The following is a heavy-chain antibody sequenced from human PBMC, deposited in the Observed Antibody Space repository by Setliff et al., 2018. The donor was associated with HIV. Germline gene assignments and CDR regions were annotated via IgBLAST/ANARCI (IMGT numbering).Heavy chain of an antibody. Sequence: PSETLSLTCTVSGGSISSGGYYWTWLRQHPGGGLEWIGYISHSGNTYYSPSLTSRISMSLHTSENQFSLRLNFVTAADTALYYCARQPRGFSYSYFDYWGQGALVTVSS. D-gene: IGHD5-18*01. CDR2: ISHSGNT. CDR3: ARQPRGFSYSYFDY. CDR1: GGSISSGGYY. V-gene: IGHV4-31*03. J-gene: IGHJ4*02.